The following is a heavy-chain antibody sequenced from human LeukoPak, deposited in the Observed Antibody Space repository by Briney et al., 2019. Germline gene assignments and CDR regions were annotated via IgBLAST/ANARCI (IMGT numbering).Heavy chain of an antibody. V-gene: IGHV6-1*01. Sequence: SQTLSLTCIISGDSVSSNSAAWNWIRQSPSRGLEWLGKTYYRSKWYNDYAISVKSRITINPDTSKNQFSLQLNSVTPEDTAVYYCARVSQRRYSYGLMKWGQGTLVTVSS. CDR3: ARVSQRRYSYGLMK. J-gene: IGHJ4*02. D-gene: IGHD5-18*01. CDR2: TYYRSKWYN. CDR1: GDSVSSNSAA.